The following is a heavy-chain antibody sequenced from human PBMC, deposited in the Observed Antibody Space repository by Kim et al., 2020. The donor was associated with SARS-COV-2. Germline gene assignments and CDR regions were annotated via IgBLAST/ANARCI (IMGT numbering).Heavy chain of an antibody. J-gene: IGHJ6*02. D-gene: IGHD3-16*02. CDR2: ISSSSSYI. Sequence: GGSLRLSCAASGFTFSSYSMNWVRQAPGKGLEWVSSISSSSSYIYYADSVKGRFTISRDNAKNSLYLQMNSLRAEDTAVYYCARDYDYVWGSYRWGEGYYYYGMDVWGQGTTVTVSS. CDR1: GFTFSSYS. CDR3: ARDYDYVWGSYRWGEGYYYYGMDV. V-gene: IGHV3-21*01.